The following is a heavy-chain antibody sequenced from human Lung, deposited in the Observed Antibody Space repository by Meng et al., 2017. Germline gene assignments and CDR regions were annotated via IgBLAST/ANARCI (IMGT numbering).Heavy chain of an antibody. D-gene: IGHD4-11*01. J-gene: IGHJ4*02. Sequence: VQLQKWGEGLLKLSETLSLTCVVSGGSLSDYYWSWIRQPPGKGLEWIGEINHSGSTNYNPSLESRATISVDTSQNNLSLKLSSVTAADSAVYYCARGPTTMAHDFNYWGQGTLVTVSS. CDR2: INHSGST. V-gene: IGHV4-34*01. CDR1: GGSLSDYY. CDR3: ARGPTTMAHDFNY.